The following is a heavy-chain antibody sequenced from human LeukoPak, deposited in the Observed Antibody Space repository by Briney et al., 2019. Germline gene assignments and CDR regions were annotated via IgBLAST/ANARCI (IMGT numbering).Heavy chain of an antibody. D-gene: IGHD6-13*01. J-gene: IGHJ4*02. V-gene: IGHV3-30*18. CDR1: GFTFDDYA. CDR3: AKDFPAAAGLGIDY. Sequence: GGSLRLSCAASGFTFDDYAMHWVRQAPGKGLEWVAVISYDGSNKYYADSVKGRFTISRDNSKNTLYLQMNSLRAEDTAVYYCAKDFPAAAGLGIDYWGQGTLVTVSS. CDR2: ISYDGSNK.